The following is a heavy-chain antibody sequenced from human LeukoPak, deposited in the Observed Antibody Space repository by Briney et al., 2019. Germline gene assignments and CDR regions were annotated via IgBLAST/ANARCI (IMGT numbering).Heavy chain of an antibody. V-gene: IGHV3-23*01. CDR3: ARSRYDYVWGSCVDY. Sequence: GGSLRLSCAASGFTFSNYAMRWVRQAPGKGLEWVSGISGSGDSTYYADSVKGRFTVSRDSSTNTLHLRMNSLRAEDTAIYYCARSRYDYVWGSCVDYWGQGTLVTVSS. CDR2: ISGSGDST. CDR1: GFTFSNYA. J-gene: IGHJ4*02. D-gene: IGHD3-16*01.